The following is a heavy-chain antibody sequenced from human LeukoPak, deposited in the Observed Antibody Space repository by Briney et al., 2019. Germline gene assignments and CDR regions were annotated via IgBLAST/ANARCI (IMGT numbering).Heavy chain of an antibody. CDR1: GYTLTELS. D-gene: IGHD3-3*01. Sequence: GASVPVSFMFSGYTLTELSMHWVRQAPGRGGEGMGGFNPEGGETIYAQKSQGRLPMTEDTSTDTAYMELSSLRSEDTAVYYCATVLRSGYYWANGFDPWGQGTLVTVSS. J-gene: IGHJ5*02. V-gene: IGHV1-24*01. CDR3: ATVLRSGYYWANGFDP. CDR2: FNPEGGET.